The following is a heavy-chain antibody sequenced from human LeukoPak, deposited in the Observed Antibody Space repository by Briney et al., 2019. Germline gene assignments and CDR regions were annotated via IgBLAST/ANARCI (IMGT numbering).Heavy chain of an antibody. D-gene: IGHD3-22*01. CDR3: AREDYDSSGYYSGFDY. CDR1: GXSISXGXXY. V-gene: IGHV4-30-4*01. CDR2: IYYSGST. J-gene: IGHJ4*02. Sequence: SXXLSLTCXVSGXSISXGXXYWSWIRQPPGKGLXWIGYIYYSGSTYYNPSLKGRVTISVDTSKNQFSLKLSSVTAADTAVYYCAREDYDSSGYYSGFDYWGQGTLVTVSS.